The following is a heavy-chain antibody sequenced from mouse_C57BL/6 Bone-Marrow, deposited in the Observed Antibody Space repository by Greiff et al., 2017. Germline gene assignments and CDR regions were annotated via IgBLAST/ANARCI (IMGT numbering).Heavy chain of an antibody. CDR1: GYAFSSSW. D-gene: IGHD2-3*01. J-gene: IGHJ3*01. V-gene: IGHV1-82*01. CDR2: IYPGDGDT. Sequence: VQLQQSGPELVKPGASVKISCKASGYAFSSSWMNWVKQRPGKGLEWIGRIYPGDGDTNYNGKCKGKATLTADKSSSTAYMQLSSLTSEDSAVYFCARLDDGYYTWFAYWGQGTLVTVSA. CDR3: ARLDDGYYTWFAY.